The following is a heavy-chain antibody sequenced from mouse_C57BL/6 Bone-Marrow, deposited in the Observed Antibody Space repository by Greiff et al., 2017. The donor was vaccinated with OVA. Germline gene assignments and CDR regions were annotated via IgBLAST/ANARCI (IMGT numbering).Heavy chain of an antibody. CDR1: GFSLTSYG. D-gene: IGHD1-1*01. J-gene: IGHJ4*01. V-gene: IGHV2-5*01. CDR2: IWRGGST. CDR3: ATVVAQYYAMDY. Sequence: VQLVESGPGLVQPSQSLSITCTVSGFSLTSYGVHWVRQSPGKGLEWLGVIWRGGSTDYNAAFMSRLSITKDNSKSQVFFKMNSLQADDTAIYCCATVVAQYYAMDYWGQGTSVTVSS.